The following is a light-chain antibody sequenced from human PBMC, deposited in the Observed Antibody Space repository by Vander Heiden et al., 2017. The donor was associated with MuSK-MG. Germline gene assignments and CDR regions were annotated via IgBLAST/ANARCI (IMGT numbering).Light chain of an antibody. V-gene: IGKV3-20*01. CDR1: QTVSSSY. J-gene: IGKJ5*01. CDR2: GAS. Sequence: EIALTQSPGTLSSSPGERATLSCRATQTVSSSYLAWYQQKPGQAPRLLIDGASSRATGIPDKFSGSGSGTDFTLTISRLEPEDFAVYYCQQYGSTLITFGQGTRLEIK. CDR3: QQYGSTLIT.